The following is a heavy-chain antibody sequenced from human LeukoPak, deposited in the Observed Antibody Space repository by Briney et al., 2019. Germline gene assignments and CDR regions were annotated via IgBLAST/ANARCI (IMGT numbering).Heavy chain of an antibody. J-gene: IGHJ3*02. Sequence: GGSLRLSCAASGFTFSNAWMSWVRQAPGKGLEWVGRIKSKTDGGTTDYVAPVKGRFTISRDDSKNTLYLQMNSLKTEDTAVYYCTTSGTYYDFWSGYPGAFDIWGQGTMVTVSS. CDR2: IKSKTDGGTT. D-gene: IGHD3-3*01. CDR3: TTSGTYYDFWSGYPGAFDI. CDR1: GFTFSNAW. V-gene: IGHV3-15*01.